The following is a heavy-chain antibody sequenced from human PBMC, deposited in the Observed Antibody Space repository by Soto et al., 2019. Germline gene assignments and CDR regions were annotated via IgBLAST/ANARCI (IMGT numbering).Heavy chain of an antibody. CDR3: ERGRRRITILGGVSGPAHFFSY. CDR2: INHSGST. CDR1: GGSFSGYY. D-gene: IGHD3-3*01. Sequence: SETLSLTCAVYGGSFSGYYWSWIRQPPGKGLEWIGEINHSGSTNYNPSLKSRVTIPVDTSKNQFSLKLSSVTAADTAVYYCERGRRRITILGGVSGPAHFFSYWGQGTRVTVCS. V-gene: IGHV4-34*01. J-gene: IGHJ4*02.